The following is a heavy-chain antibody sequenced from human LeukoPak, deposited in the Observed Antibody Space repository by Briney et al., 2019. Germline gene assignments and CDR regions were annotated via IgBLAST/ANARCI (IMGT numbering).Heavy chain of an antibody. CDR3: ARDRIVATSPYYYYYGMDV. D-gene: IGHD5-12*01. CDR1: GFTFSSYS. J-gene: IGHJ6*02. Sequence: GGSLRLSCAASGFTFSSYSMNLVRQAPGKGLEWVSDSSGSSSTIYYADSVKGRFTISRDNAKNSLYLQMNSLRAEDTAVYYCARDRIVATSPYYYYYGMDVWGQGTTVTVSS. V-gene: IGHV3-48*01. CDR2: SSGSSSTI.